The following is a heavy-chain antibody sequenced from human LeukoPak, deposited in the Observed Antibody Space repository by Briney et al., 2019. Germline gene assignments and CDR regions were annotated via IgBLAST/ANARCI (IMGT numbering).Heavy chain of an antibody. CDR1: GDSISSSYY. CDR2: IYHSGIT. V-gene: IGHV4-38-2*02. J-gene: IGHJ6*03. Sequence: PSETLSLTCTVSGDSISSSYYWGWIRQPPGKGLEWIGSIYHSGITYYNPSLKSRVTISADTSKNQFSLKLSSVTAADTAVYFCARVTGSSWYYSYYMDVWGKGTTVTVS. D-gene: IGHD6-13*01. CDR3: ARVTGSSWYYSYYMDV.